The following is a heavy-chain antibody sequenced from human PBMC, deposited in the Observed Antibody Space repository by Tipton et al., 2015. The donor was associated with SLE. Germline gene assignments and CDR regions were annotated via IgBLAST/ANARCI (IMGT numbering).Heavy chain of an antibody. V-gene: IGHV4-59*01. D-gene: IGHD2-2*01. Sequence: TLSLTCTVSSGSISSYYWSWIRQPPGKGLEWIGYIYYSGSPNYNPSLESRVTMSVDTSNNQFSLRLSSVPAADTAVYYCARTEWYQSFDYWGQGTLVTVSS. CDR3: ARTEWYQSFDY. J-gene: IGHJ4*02. CDR1: SGSISSYY. CDR2: IYYSGSP.